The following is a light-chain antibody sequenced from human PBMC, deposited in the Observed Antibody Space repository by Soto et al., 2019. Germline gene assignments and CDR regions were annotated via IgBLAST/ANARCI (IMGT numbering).Light chain of an antibody. CDR2: EVS. Sequence: QSVLTQPASVSGSPGQSITISCTGTSRDVGAYDYVSWYQQHPDKAPKLLFYEVSNRPSGVSNRFSGSKSVNTATLTISWLQADDEADYYCSSYTSSSTRVFGTGTKVTVL. CDR3: SSYTSSSTRV. CDR1: SRDVGAYDY. J-gene: IGLJ1*01. V-gene: IGLV2-14*03.